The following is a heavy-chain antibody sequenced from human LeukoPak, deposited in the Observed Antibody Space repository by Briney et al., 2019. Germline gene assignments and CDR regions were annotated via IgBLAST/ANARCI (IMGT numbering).Heavy chain of an antibody. D-gene: IGHD2-15*01. V-gene: IGHV1-2*02. CDR1: GYTFTGYY. Sequence: GASVTVSCKASGYTFTGYYMHWVRQAPGRGLEWMGWINPNSGGTNYAQKFQGRVTMTRDTSISTAYMELSRLRSDDTAVYYCARPVVGSPDAFDIWGQGTMVTVSS. J-gene: IGHJ3*02. CDR3: ARPVVGSPDAFDI. CDR2: INPNSGGT.